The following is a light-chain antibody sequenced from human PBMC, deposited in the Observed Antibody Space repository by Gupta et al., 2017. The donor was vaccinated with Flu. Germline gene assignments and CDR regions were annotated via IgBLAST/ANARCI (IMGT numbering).Light chain of an antibody. CDR2: WAS. J-gene: IGKJ2*01. CDR1: QSILYSSKNF. V-gene: IGKV4-1*01. CDR3: QQYLNTPPF. Sequence: AVSLGERATSNCKSSQSILYSSKNFLAWYQQKPGQPPKLLIYWASTRESGVPDRFSGSGSGTDFTLTISSLQAEDVAVYYGQQYLNTPPFFGQGTKLEIK.